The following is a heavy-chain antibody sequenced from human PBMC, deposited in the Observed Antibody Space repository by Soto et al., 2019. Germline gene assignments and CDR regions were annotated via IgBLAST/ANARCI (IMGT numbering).Heavy chain of an antibody. CDR1: GFTFSSYG. D-gene: IGHD3-22*01. CDR3: AKLGGRDSSGYLGI. CDR2: ISYDGSNK. J-gene: IGHJ3*02. V-gene: IGHV3-30*18. Sequence: PGGSLRLSCAASGFTFSSYGMHWVRQAPGKGLEWVAVISYDGSNKYYADSVKGRFTISRDNSKNTLYLQMNSLRAEDTAVYYCAKLGGRDSSGYLGIWGQGTMVT.